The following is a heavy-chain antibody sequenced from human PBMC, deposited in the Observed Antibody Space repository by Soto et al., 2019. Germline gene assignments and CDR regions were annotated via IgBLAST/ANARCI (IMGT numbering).Heavy chain of an antibody. J-gene: IGHJ6*02. V-gene: IGHV3-30-3*01. D-gene: IGHD2-2*01. CDR3: ARDLGYCSSTSCPRGIYYYYYGMDV. Sequence: GGSLRLSCAASGFTFSSYAMHWVRQAPGKGLEWVAVISYDGSNKYYADSVKGRFTISRDNSKNTLYLQMNSLRAEDTAVYYCARDLGYCSSTSCPRGIYYYYYGMDVWGQGTTVTVSS. CDR1: GFTFSSYA. CDR2: ISYDGSNK.